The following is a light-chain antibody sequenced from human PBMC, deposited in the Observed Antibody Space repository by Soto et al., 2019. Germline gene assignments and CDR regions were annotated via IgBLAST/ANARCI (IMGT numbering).Light chain of an antibody. CDR1: QSVSSY. CDR3: QQYSSPPRT. V-gene: IGKV3-20*01. Sequence: EIVLTQSPGSLSLSPGERATLSCRASQSVSSYLAWYQQKPGQAPRLLISGASSRATGFPDRFSGSGSGTDCSLTISRLETEDSAVYYCQQYSSPPRTFGQGTKVEIK. J-gene: IGKJ1*01. CDR2: GAS.